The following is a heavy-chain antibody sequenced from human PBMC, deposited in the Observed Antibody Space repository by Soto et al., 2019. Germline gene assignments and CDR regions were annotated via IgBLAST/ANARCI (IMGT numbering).Heavy chain of an antibody. Sequence: GFSLRLSSAASGFTFSSYGMQWVLQATGTGLEWVAVISYDGSNKYYADSVKCLFTISRDNSKNTLYLQMNSLRAEDTAVYYCAKEGSGWYNYYYGMDVWGQGTTVTVSS. CDR3: AKEGSGWYNYYYGMDV. D-gene: IGHD6-19*01. CDR1: GFTFSSYG. V-gene: IGHV3-30*18. J-gene: IGHJ6*02. CDR2: ISYDGSNK.